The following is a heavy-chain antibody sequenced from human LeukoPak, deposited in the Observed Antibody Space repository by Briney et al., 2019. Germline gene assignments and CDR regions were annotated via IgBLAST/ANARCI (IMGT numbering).Heavy chain of an antibody. V-gene: IGHV4-59*12. CDR3: AREAVVPAAPDY. CDR1: GGSFSSYY. D-gene: IGHD2-2*01. J-gene: IGHJ4*02. CDR2: IYYSGST. Sequence: SETLSLTCAVYGGSFSSYYWSWIRQPPGKGLEWIGYIYYSGSTNYNPSLKSRVTISVDTSKNQFSLELSSVTAADTAVYYCAREAVVPAAPDYWGQGTLVTVSS.